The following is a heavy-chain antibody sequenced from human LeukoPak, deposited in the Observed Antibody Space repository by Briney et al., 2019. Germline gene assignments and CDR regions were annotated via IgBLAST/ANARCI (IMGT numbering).Heavy chain of an antibody. V-gene: IGHV3-30-3*01. J-gene: IGHJ4*02. CDR1: GFTFSSYA. CDR3: ARDRAMVYAIHFDY. D-gene: IGHD2-8*01. Sequence: GGSLRLSCAASGFTFSSYAMHWVRQAPGKGLEWVAVISYDGSNKYYADSVKGRFTISRDNSKNTLYLQMNSLRAEDTAVYYCARDRAMVYAIHFDYWGQGTLVTVSS. CDR2: ISYDGSNK.